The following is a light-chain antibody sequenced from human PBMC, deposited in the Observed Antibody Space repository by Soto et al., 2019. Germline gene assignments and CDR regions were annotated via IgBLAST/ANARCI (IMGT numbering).Light chain of an antibody. CDR3: QQYYGFPYS. J-gene: IGKJ2*03. Sequence: AIRMTQSPSSFSASTGDRVTITCRASKGISSYLAWYQQEPGKAPKLLIYAASSLQSGLPSRFSGSGSGTDFTLTISCLQSEDFATYYCQQYYGFPYSFGQGTKLEIK. V-gene: IGKV1-8*01. CDR2: AAS. CDR1: KGISSY.